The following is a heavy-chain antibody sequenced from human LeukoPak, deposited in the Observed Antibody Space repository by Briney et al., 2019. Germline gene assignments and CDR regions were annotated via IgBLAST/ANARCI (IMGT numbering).Heavy chain of an antibody. CDR2: IYYSGST. CDR3: ARGYYYYYYGMGV. CDR1: GGSISSYY. J-gene: IGHJ6*02. V-gene: IGHV4-59*01. Sequence: SETLSLTCTVSGGSISSYYWSWIRQPPGKGLEWIGYIYYSGSTNYNPSLKSRVTISVDTSKNQFSLKLSSVTAADTAVYYCARGYYYYYYGMGVWGQGTTVTVSS.